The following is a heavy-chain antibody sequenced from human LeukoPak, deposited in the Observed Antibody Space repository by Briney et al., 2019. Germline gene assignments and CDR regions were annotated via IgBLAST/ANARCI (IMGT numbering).Heavy chain of an antibody. Sequence: ASVKVSCEASGYTFTSYDINWVRQATGQGLEWMGWMNPNSGNTGYAQKFQGRVTMTRNTSISTAYMELSSLRSEDTAVYYCARGSAAYYDFWSGYWDYYYYGMDVWGQGTTVTVSS. CDR3: ARGSAAYYDFWSGYWDYYYYGMDV. V-gene: IGHV1-8*01. J-gene: IGHJ6*02. CDR1: GYTFTSYD. D-gene: IGHD3-3*01. CDR2: MNPNSGNT.